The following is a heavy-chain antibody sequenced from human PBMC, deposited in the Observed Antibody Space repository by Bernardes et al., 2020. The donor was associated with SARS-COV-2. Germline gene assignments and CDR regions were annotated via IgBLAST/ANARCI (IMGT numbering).Heavy chain of an antibody. V-gene: IGHV3-74*01. D-gene: IGHD3-3*02. CDR2: LNMDGSTK. CDR3: VRGSPPGISGGPWTYEY. CDR1: GFALGSPW. Sequence: GGSLRLSCAASGFALGSPWIHWFPQVAGKGLFWPSRLNMDGSTKDYAASVKGRFTISRDNAKNTLYLQMNNLRLDDRAVYYCVRGSPPGISGGPWTYEYWGQGTLVTVSS. J-gene: IGHJ4*02.